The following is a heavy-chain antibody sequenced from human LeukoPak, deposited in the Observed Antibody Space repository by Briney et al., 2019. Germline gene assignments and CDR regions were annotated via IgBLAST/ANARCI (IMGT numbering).Heavy chain of an antibody. CDR1: GFTFSSYW. CDR3: ARGLSGYGLYFDY. J-gene: IGHJ4*02. Sequence: PGGSLRLSCAASGFTFSSYWMHWVRQAPGKGLVWVSRINSDGSSTTYADSVKGRFTISRDNAKNTLYLQMNSLRAEDTAVYYCARGLSGYGLYFDYWGQGTLVTVSS. CDR2: INSDGSST. D-gene: IGHD5-12*01. V-gene: IGHV3-74*01.